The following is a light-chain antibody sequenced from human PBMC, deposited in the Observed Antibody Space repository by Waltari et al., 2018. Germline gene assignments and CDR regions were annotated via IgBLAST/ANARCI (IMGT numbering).Light chain of an antibody. J-gene: IGKJ4*01. CDR3: QQYYNAPLT. Sequence: DIVMTQSPDSLALSLGARDTINCKSSQSVLHSSNNRNYLAWYQQKPGQPPNLLIYWASTRESGVPDRFSGSGSGTDFTLTISSLQAEDVAVYYCQQYYNAPLTFGGGTKVEIK. CDR2: WAS. V-gene: IGKV4-1*01. CDR1: QSVLHSSNNRNY.